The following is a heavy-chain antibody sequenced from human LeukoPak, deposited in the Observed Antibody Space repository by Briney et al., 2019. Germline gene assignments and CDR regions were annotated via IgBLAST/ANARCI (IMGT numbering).Heavy chain of an antibody. J-gene: IGHJ4*02. CDR3: ARAIRHMVRGVNTQYYFDS. V-gene: IGHV1-8*02. Sequence: GASVKVSCKASGYSFTDYYMHWVRQAPGQGLEWMGWINPNTGNTGYVQKFQGRVTMTRSTSISTAYMELSSLRSEDTAMYYCARAIRHMVRGVNTQYYFDSWGQGTLVTVPS. CDR2: INPNTGNT. CDR1: GYSFTDYY. D-gene: IGHD3-10*01.